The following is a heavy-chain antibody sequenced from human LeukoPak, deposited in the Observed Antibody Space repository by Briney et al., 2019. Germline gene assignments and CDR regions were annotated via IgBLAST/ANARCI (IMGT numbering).Heavy chain of an antibody. CDR1: DYSISTNSF. D-gene: IGHD2-15*01. Sequence: SETLSLTCDVSDYSISTNSFWAWIRQPPGKGLEWIGSIYHSGSTYYNPSLKSRVTISVDTSKNQFSLKVSSVTAADTAVYYCARDVESGRGYYYWGQGILVTVSS. CDR2: IYHSGST. V-gene: IGHV4-38-2*02. J-gene: IGHJ4*02. CDR3: ARDVESGRGYYY.